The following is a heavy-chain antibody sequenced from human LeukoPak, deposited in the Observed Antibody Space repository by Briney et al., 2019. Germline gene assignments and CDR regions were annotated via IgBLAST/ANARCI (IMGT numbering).Heavy chain of an antibody. J-gene: IGHJ4*02. Sequence: GGSLRLSCAASGFTFSSYSMNWVRQAPGKGLEWVSYISSSSSTIYYADSVKGRFTISRDNAKNSLYLQMNSLRAEDTAVYYCARDRFSAEWLLPRYFDYWGQGTLVTASS. D-gene: IGHD3-3*01. CDR3: ARDRFSAEWLLPRYFDY. CDR1: GFTFSSYS. CDR2: ISSSSSTI. V-gene: IGHV3-48*04.